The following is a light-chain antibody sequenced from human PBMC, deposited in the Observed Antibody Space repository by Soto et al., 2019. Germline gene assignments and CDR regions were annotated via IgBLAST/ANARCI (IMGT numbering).Light chain of an antibody. CDR3: TSPTPGSLYV. J-gene: IGLJ1*01. CDR2: EVT. Sequence: QSVLTQPASVSGSPGQSITISCTGTNSDLGTYNLVSWYQQLPGKAPKTIIYEVTKRPSGVSKRFSGSKSGNTASLTISGLQAEDEADYFCTSPTPGSLYVFGTGTKVTV. CDR1: NSDLGTYNL. V-gene: IGLV2-14*02.